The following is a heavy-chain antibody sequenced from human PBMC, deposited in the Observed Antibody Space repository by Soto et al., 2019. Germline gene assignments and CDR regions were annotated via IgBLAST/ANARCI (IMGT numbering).Heavy chain of an antibody. J-gene: IGHJ4*02. CDR3: ARLGVTIRRFQFDD. D-gene: IGHD3-3*01. Sequence: QLQLQESGPGLVKPSETLSLTCTVSGASTSSSSYYWGWIRQPPGKGLQWIGHIHSSGSTSYSPSLKSRVSLSVDTSRNQFSLKLISVTAADTAVYYCARLGVTIRRFQFDDWGLGTLVTVSS. CDR2: IHSSGST. CDR1: GASTSSSSYY. V-gene: IGHV4-39*01.